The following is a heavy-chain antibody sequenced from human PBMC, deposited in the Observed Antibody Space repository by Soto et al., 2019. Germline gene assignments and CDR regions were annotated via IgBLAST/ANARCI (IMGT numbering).Heavy chain of an antibody. J-gene: IGHJ6*02. D-gene: IGHD3-3*01. V-gene: IGHV1-8*01. Sequence: QVQLVQSGAEVKKPGASVKVSCKASGYSFSTYDIYWVRQATGQGLEWMGWMNPSSGHTGYAQKFQGRVSLSRDTSISTAYMELGSLRSEDTAVYYCARGYYDFWSKYYGMDVWGQGTTVTVSS. CDR2: MNPSSGHT. CDR3: ARGYYDFWSKYYGMDV. CDR1: GYSFSTYD.